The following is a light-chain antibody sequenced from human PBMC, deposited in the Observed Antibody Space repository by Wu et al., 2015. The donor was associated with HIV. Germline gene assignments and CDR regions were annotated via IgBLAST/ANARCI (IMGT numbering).Light chain of an antibody. CDR1: QSVSTY. CDR2: DAS. J-gene: IGKJ2*01. Sequence: ESVLTQSPGTLSLSPGERVTLSCRASQSVSTYLAWYQQKPGQAPRLLIYDASTRATGIPDRFSGSGSGTDFTLTISSLEPEDFAVYYCQQRRYWPLYTFGQGTKLEIK. CDR3: QQRRYWPLYT. V-gene: IGKV3-11*01.